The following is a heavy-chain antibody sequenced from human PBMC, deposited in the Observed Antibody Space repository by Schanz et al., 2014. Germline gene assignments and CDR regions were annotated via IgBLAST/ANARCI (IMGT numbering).Heavy chain of an antibody. CDR3: AKHLRSLTENDY. V-gene: IGHV3-23*01. CDR2: IGGSGDST. Sequence: EVQLLESGGRLVQPGGSLRLSCTVSGFTVNNYAMNWVRQAPGKGLEWVSGIGGSGDSTHYADSVKGRFIVSRDNSKNTLYLEMNRLRVDDTAVYYCAKHLRSLTENDYWGHGTLVTGSS. J-gene: IGHJ4*01. D-gene: IGHD3-9*01. CDR1: GFTVNNYA.